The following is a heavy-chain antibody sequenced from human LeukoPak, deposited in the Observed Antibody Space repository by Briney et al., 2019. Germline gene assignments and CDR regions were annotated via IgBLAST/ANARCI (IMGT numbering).Heavy chain of an antibody. V-gene: IGHV1-69*05. CDR2: IIPIFGTA. CDR3: ARENYYDSSGYYYVDDY. Sequence: SVKVSCKASGGTFSSYAISWVRQASGQALEWMGRIIPIFGTANYAQKFQGRVTITTDESTSTAYMELSSLRSEDTAVYYCARENYYDSSGYYYVDDYWGQGTLVTVSS. D-gene: IGHD3-22*01. J-gene: IGHJ4*02. CDR1: GGTFSSYA.